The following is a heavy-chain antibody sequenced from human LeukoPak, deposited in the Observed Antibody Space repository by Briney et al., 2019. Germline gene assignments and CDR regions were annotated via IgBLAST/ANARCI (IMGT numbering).Heavy chain of an antibody. CDR1: GYTFTGYY. J-gene: IGHJ4*02. V-gene: IGHV1-2*02. CDR3: ARVNVKYYYDSSGYYYAY. Sequence: GASVKVSCKASGYTFTGYYMHWVRQAPGQGLEWMGWINPNSGGTNCAQKFQGRVTMTRDTSISTAYMELSRLRSDDTAVYYCARVNVKYYYDSSGYYYAYWGQGTLVTVSS. D-gene: IGHD3-22*01. CDR2: INPNSGGT.